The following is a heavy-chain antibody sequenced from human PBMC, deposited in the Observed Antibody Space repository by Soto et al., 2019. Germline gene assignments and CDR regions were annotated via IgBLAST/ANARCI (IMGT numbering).Heavy chain of an antibody. J-gene: IGHJ4*02. CDR1: GFTFSSYA. D-gene: IGHD2-21*02. CDR2: VSGSADST. CDR3: AKDVFVETLTAFDS. V-gene: IGHV3-23*01. Sequence: EVQLLESGGGLVQPGGSLRLSCAASGFTFSSYAMSWVRQAPGKGLECVSVVSGSADSTYYADSVKGRFTISRDNSKNTLYLRMNSLRADDTAVYYCAKDVFVETLTAFDSWGQGTLVTVSA.